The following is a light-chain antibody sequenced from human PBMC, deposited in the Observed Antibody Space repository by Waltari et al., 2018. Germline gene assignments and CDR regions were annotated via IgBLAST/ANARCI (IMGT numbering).Light chain of an antibody. CDR1: QSVSSN. V-gene: IGKV3-15*01. J-gene: IGKJ1*01. Sequence: EIVMTQSPATLSVSPGERATLSCRASQSVSSNLPWYQQKPGQAPWLLIYGASTMAKCLPARFSGSGSGTEFTRTISSLQSEDFAVYYCQQYKNVPPVFGQGTKVEIK. CDR3: QQYKNVPPV. CDR2: GAS.